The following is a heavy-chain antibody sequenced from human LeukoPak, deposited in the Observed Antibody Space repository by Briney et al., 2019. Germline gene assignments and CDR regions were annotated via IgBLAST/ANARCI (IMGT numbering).Heavy chain of an antibody. CDR3: ARGMMMGDY. V-gene: IGHV1-46*01. CDR2: INTSGGST. J-gene: IGHJ4*02. Sequence: ASVKVSCKASGYTFTSYYMHWVRQAPGQGREWRGIINTSGGSTSYAQKFQGRVTITRDTSTSTVYMELSSLRSEDPAVYYCARGMMMGDYWGQGTLVTGSS. D-gene: IGHD3-10*01. CDR1: GYTFTSYY.